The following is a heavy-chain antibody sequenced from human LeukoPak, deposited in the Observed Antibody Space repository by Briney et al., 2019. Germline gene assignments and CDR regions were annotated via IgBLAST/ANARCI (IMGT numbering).Heavy chain of an antibody. V-gene: IGHV4-4*07. Sequence: PSETLSLTCTVSGGSISSYYWSWIRQPAGKGLEWIGRIYTSGSTNYNPSLKSRVTMSVDTSKNQFSLKPSSVTAADTAVYYCARGAYSSGYYWFDPWGQGTLVTVSS. CDR3: ARGAYSSGYYWFDP. CDR2: IYTSGST. CDR1: GGSISSYY. J-gene: IGHJ5*02. D-gene: IGHD3-22*01.